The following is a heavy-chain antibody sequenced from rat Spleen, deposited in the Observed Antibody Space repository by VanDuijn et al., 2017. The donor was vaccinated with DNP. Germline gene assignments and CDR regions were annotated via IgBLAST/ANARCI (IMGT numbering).Heavy chain of an antibody. CDR2: ISHVGGTT. CDR1: GFTFRDHN. V-gene: IGHV5-20*01. J-gene: IGHJ3*01. CDR3: TTELGRYYFDY. Sequence: EVQLVESGGGLVQPGRSLKLSCAASGFTFRDHNMAWVRQAPKKGLEWVASISHVGGTTYYGDSVKGRFTISRDNAKSTLYLQMDSLRSEDTATYYCTTELGRYYFDYWGQGTLVTVSS. D-gene: IGHD1-1*01.